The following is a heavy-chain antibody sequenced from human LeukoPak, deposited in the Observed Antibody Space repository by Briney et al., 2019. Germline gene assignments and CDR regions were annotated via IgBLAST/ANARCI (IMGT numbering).Heavy chain of an antibody. CDR3: ARSGYYAFDI. D-gene: IGHD3-3*01. CDR2: IYDNGRT. Sequence: PSETLSLTCTVSDGPISSGGFSWSWVRQHPGKGLEWIGYIYDNGRTKYNSSLKSRLTISVDPSNNQFSLKLTSVTAADTAVYYCARSGYYAFDIWGQGTMVTVSS. J-gene: IGHJ3*02. V-gene: IGHV4-31*03. CDR1: DGPISSGGFS.